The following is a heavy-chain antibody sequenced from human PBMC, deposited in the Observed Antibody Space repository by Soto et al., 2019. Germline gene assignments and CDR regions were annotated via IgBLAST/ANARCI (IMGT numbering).Heavy chain of an antibody. V-gene: IGHV3-30*18. D-gene: IGHD6-6*01. J-gene: IGHJ4*02. CDR3: AKECTIDTARTCFGY. CDR2: ISYDGSNK. Sequence: QVQLVESGGGVVQPGRSLRLSCAASGFTFSSYGMHWVRQAPGKGLEWVAVISYDGSNKYYADSVKGRFTISRDNSKNSLYHYRNSLSAEDTAVYYCAKECTIDTARTCFGYWGRVTLVTVSS. CDR1: GFTFSSYG.